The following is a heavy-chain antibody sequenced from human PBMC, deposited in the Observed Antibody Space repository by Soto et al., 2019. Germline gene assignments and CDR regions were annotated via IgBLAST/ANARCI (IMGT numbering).Heavy chain of an antibody. V-gene: IGHV3-30*18. D-gene: IGHD2-15*01. Sequence: GGSRRRSCAASGFTFSSYVMHWVRQAPGKGLGWGAVISYDGSNKYYADSVKGRFTISRDNSKNTLYLQMNSLRAEDTAVYYCAKDLYLARILGWYYYYSYGMDVWGQGTTVTVSS. CDR1: GFTFSSYV. CDR2: ISYDGSNK. J-gene: IGHJ6*02. CDR3: AKDLYLARILGWYYYYSYGMDV.